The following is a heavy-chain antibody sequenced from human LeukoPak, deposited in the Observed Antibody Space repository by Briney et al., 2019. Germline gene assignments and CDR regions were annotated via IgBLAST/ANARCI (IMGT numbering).Heavy chain of an antibody. V-gene: IGHV3-23*01. CDR3: APDLRGSAWSLDD. Sequence: PGGSLRLSCAASGFTFSSYAMSWVRQAPGKGLEWVSLISGSGASTHYPDSVKGRFTISRDNSKNTLSLQMNSLRAEDTAVYHCAPDLRGSAWSLDDWGQGTLVTVSS. J-gene: IGHJ4*02. CDR2: ISGSGAST. D-gene: IGHD6-13*01. CDR1: GFTFSSYA.